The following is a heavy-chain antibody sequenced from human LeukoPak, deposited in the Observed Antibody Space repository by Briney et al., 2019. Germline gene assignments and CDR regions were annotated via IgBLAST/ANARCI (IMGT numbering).Heavy chain of an antibody. CDR3: AKGRYYDSSDYYDWYFDL. V-gene: IGHV3-23*01. D-gene: IGHD3-22*01. J-gene: IGHJ2*01. Sequence: PGGSLRLSCAASGFTFMNYAMTWVRQAPGKGLEWVSGITGSGGSADSADSVKGRFSIFRDNSKNTLYLQMNRLRGEDTAVYYCAKGRYYDSSDYYDWYFDLWGRGTLVTVSS. CDR2: ITGSGGSA. CDR1: GFTFMNYA.